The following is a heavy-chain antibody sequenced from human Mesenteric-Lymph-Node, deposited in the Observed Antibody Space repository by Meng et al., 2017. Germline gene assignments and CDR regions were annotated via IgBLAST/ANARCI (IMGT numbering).Heavy chain of an antibody. V-gene: IGHV4-59*12. CDR2: IYYSGST. CDR3: ARYGDYVDYYYYGMDV. J-gene: IGHJ6*02. CDR1: GGSISSYY. Sequence: SETLSLTCTVSGGSISSYYWSWIRQPPGKGLEWIGYIYYSGSTYYNPSLKSRVTISVDTSKNQFSLKLSSVTAADTAVYYCARYGDYVDYYYYGMDVWGQGTTVTVSS. D-gene: IGHD4-17*01.